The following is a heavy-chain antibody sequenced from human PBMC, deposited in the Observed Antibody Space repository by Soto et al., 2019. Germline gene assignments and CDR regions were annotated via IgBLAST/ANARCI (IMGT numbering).Heavy chain of an antibody. CDR1: GYSFTSYW. J-gene: IGHJ5*02. CDR3: ARGGDRTYYDILTGPNWFDP. CDR2: IYPGDSDT. V-gene: IGHV5-51*01. D-gene: IGHD3-9*01. Sequence: GESLKISCKGSGYSFTSYWIGWVRQMPGKGLEWMGIIYPGDSDTRYSPSFQGQVTISADKSISTAYLQWSSLKASDTAMCYCARGGDRTYYDILTGPNWFDPWGQGTLVTVSS.